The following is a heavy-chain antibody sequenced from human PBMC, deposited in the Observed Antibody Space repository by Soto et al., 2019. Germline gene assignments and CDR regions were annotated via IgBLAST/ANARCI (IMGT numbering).Heavy chain of an antibody. D-gene: IGHD5-18*01. CDR2: IYYSGST. J-gene: IGHJ6*02. Sequence: SETLSLTCTVSGGSISSSSYYWGWIRQPPGKGLERIGSIYYSGSTYYNPSLKSRVTISVDTSKNQFSLKLSSVTAADTAVYYCAREDVDTAMVFYYGMDVWGQGTTVTVSS. V-gene: IGHV4-39*02. CDR1: GGSISSSSYY. CDR3: AREDVDTAMVFYYGMDV.